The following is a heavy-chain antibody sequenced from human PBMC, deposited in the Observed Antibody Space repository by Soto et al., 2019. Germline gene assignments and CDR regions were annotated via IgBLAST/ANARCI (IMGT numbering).Heavy chain of an antibody. J-gene: IGHJ4*02. Sequence: QVQLVQSGAEVKKPGSSVKVSCKASGGTFNNYGFSWVRQAPGQGLEWMGGIIPIFGTAKYEQRFQGRVTITADESTSTAYMELSSLRSEDTAVYYCAVSSTNYVLVMTTPLYFDYWAQRTLVTVSS. CDR3: AVSSTNYVLVMTTPLYFDY. D-gene: IGHD2-8*02. V-gene: IGHV1-69*12. CDR2: IIPIFGTA. CDR1: GGTFNNYG.